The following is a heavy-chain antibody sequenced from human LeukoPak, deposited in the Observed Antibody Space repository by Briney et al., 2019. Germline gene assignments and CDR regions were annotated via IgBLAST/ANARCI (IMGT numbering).Heavy chain of an antibody. V-gene: IGHV1-18*01. CDR3: ARDRGSTVTSYYFDY. J-gene: IGHJ4*02. Sequence: GASVKVSCKASGYTFTSYGISWVRQAPGQGLEWMGWISAYNGNTNYAQKLQGRVTMTTDTSTSTAYMELRSLRSDDTAVYYCARDRGSTVTSYYFDYWGQGTLVTVSS. CDR2: ISAYNGNT. CDR1: GYTFTSYG. D-gene: IGHD4-17*01.